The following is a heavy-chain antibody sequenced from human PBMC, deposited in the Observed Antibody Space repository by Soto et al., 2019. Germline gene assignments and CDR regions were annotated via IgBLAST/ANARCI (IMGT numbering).Heavy chain of an antibody. V-gene: IGHV3-30*18. CDR1: GFSFSNYA. CDR2: ISYYGSNK. J-gene: IGHJ4*02. CDR3: AKDLSGSYPLGSSEN. Sequence: WGSLRLSCAASGFSFSNYAMTWVRQAPGKGLEWVAAISYYGSNKYYADSVKGRFTISRDNSKNTLYLQMNSLRAEDMAVYYCAKDLSGSYPLGSSENWGQGTMVNVSA. D-gene: IGHD1-26*01.